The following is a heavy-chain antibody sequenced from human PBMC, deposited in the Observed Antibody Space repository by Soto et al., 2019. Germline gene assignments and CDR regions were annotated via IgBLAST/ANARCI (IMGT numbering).Heavy chain of an antibody. V-gene: IGHV4-34*01. J-gene: IGHJ4*02. CDR2: INHSGST. CDR3: ARCEPYYDFWSGYDTALAPTF. Sequence: PSETLSLTCAVYGGSFSGYYWSWIRQPPGKGLEWIGEINHSGSTNYNPSLKSRVTISVDTSKNRFSLKLSSVTAADTAVYYCARCEPYYDFWSGYDTALAPTFWGQGILVTVSS. CDR1: GGSFSGYY. D-gene: IGHD3-3*01.